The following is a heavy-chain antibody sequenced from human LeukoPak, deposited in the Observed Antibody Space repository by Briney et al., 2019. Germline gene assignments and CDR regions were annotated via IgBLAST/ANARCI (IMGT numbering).Heavy chain of an antibody. D-gene: IGHD3-3*01. CDR1: GFTFSSYN. V-gene: IGHV3-21*01. J-gene: IGHJ3*02. CDR3: ARSRSGYNDAFDI. CDR2: ISSSSSYI. Sequence: GGSLRLSCAASGFTFSSYNMNWVRQAPGKGLEWVSSISSSSSYIYYADSVKGRFTISRDNAKNSLYLQMNSLRAEDTAVYYCARSRSGYNDAFDIWGQGTMVTVSS.